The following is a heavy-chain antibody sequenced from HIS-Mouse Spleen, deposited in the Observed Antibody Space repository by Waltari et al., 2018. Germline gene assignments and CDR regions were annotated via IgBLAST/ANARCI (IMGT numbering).Heavy chain of an antibody. V-gene: IGHV1-18*01. D-gene: IGHD2-21*01. CDR1: GSTLTSDG. Sequence: QVQLVQSGAEVKKHGAAATVYCRAAGSTLTSDGISWVRQAPGQGLEWMGWISAYNGNTNYAQKLQGRVTMTTDTSTSTAYMELRSLRSDDTAVYYCARIPYFDYWGQGTLVTVSS. CDR3: ARIPYFDY. CDR2: ISAYNGNT. J-gene: IGHJ4*02.